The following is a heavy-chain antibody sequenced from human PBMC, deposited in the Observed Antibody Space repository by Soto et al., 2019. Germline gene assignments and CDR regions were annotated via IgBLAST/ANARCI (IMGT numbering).Heavy chain of an antibody. D-gene: IGHD3-16*02. CDR3: ARRRVYDYVWGSYRHDNYFDY. V-gene: IGHV3-7*03. Sequence: GGSLRLSCAASGFTFSSYWMSWVRQAPGKGLEWVANIKQDGSGKYYVDSVKGRFTISRDNAKNSLYLQMNSLRAEDTAVYYCARRRVYDYVWGSYRHDNYFDYWGQGTLVTVSS. CDR2: IKQDGSGK. J-gene: IGHJ4*02. CDR1: GFTFSSYW.